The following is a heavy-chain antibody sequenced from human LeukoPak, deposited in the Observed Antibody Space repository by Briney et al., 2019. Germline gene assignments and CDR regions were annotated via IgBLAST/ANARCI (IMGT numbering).Heavy chain of an antibody. Sequence: SETLSLTCTVSGGSISSYYWSWIRQPPGKGLEWIGYIYYSGSTNYNPSLKSRVTISVDTSKNQFSLKLSSVTAADTAVYYCARARSSSYDYWGQGTLVTVSS. D-gene: IGHD6-6*01. CDR2: IYYSGST. CDR3: ARARSSSYDY. V-gene: IGHV4-59*01. CDR1: GGSISSYY. J-gene: IGHJ4*02.